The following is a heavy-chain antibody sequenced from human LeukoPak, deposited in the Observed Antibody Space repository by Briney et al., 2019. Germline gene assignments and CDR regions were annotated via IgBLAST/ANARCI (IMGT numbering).Heavy chain of an antibody. CDR3: TTPGRDIVVVPAATREYFQH. Sequence: PGGSLRLSCAASGFTVSSNYMSWVRQAPGKGLEWVGRIKSKTDGGTTDYAAPVKGRFTISRDDSKNTLYLQMNSLKTEDTAVYYCTTPGRDIVVVPAATREYFQHWGQGTLVTVSS. D-gene: IGHD2-2*01. CDR2: IKSKTDGGTT. CDR1: GFTVSSNY. V-gene: IGHV3-15*01. J-gene: IGHJ1*01.